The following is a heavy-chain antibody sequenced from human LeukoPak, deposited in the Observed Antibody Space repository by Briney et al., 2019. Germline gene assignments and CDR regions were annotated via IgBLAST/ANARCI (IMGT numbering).Heavy chain of an antibody. CDR2: FDPEGGET. J-gene: IGHJ3*02. Sequence: ASVKVSCKVSGYTLTELSMHWVRQAPGKGLEWMGGFDPEGGETIYARKFQGRVTMTEDTSTDTAYMELSSLRSEDTAVYYCAKSGGTYYYDSSGVYWGAFDIWGQGTMVTVSS. CDR3: AKSGGTYYYDSSGVYWGAFDI. D-gene: IGHD3-22*01. CDR1: GYTLTELS. V-gene: IGHV1-24*01.